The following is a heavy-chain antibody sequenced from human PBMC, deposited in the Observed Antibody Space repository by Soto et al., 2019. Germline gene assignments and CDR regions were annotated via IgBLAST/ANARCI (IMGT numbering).Heavy chain of an antibody. J-gene: IGHJ3*02. V-gene: IGHV3-66*01. D-gene: IGHD3-22*01. CDR3: ARDACCSDSSGPSGGAFDI. CDR2: LYSGGST. CDR1: GVSFSSYA. Sequence: AGSLSLSCAASGVSFSSYAMYWGRLAPQKGLEWVSVLYSGGSTYYADSVKGRFTISRDNSKNTLYLQMNSLRDEDTAVYYCARDACCSDSSGPSGGAFDIWGQGTMVTVSS.